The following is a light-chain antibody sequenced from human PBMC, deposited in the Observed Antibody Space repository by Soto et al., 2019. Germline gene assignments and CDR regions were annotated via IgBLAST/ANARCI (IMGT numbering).Light chain of an antibody. Sequence: EIVLTQAPATRSLSRGETASLSWWASQSVSSYLAWYQQKPGQAPRLLIYDASNRATGIPARFSGSGSGTDFTPPISSLEPEDFAIYSCQQRSNWPPITFGQGTRLEIK. J-gene: IGKJ5*01. CDR3: QQRSNWPPIT. CDR1: QSVSSY. V-gene: IGKV3-11*01. CDR2: DAS.